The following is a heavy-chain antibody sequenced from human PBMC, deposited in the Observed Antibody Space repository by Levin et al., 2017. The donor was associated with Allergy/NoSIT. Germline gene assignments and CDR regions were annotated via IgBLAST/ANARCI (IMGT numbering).Heavy chain of an antibody. Sequence: SVKVSCKASGGTFSSYAISWVRQAPGQGLEWMGRIIPILGIANYAQKFQGRVTITADKSTSTAYMELSSLRSEDTAVYYCVPIVVVPAANNWFDPWGQGTLVTVSS. D-gene: IGHD2-2*01. J-gene: IGHJ5*02. CDR1: GGTFSSYA. CDR3: VPIVVVPAANNWFDP. CDR2: IIPILGIA. V-gene: IGHV1-69*04.